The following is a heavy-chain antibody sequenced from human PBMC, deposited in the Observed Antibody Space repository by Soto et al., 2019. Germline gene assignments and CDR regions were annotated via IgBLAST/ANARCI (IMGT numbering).Heavy chain of an antibody. J-gene: IGHJ4*02. V-gene: IGHV3-23*01. D-gene: IGHD6-19*01. CDR2: FSGRSGDT. CDR1: GFTINTHA. Sequence: GGSLRLSCAASGFTINTHAMTWVRQAPGKGLEWVSAFSGRSGDTYYAASVKGRFTISGDNSKNTVILEMNNLRAEDTAVYYCARDSSAWPNYFDSWGQGIQVTVSS. CDR3: ARDSSAWPNYFDS.